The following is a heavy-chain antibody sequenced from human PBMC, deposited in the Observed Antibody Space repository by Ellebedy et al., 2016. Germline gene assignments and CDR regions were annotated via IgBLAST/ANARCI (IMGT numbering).Heavy chain of an antibody. Sequence: SETLSLTCTVSGGSIRSYYWSWIRQPPEKTLEWIGYIYHRGNTNSNPSLKSRATMSIDTSKSQFSLELRSVTAADTAIYYCAKLEMGPGSGYDDWGQGTLVTVSA. D-gene: IGHD5-12*01. V-gene: IGHV4-59*08. J-gene: IGHJ4*02. CDR1: GGSIRSYY. CDR3: AKLEMGPGSGYDD. CDR2: IYHRGNT.